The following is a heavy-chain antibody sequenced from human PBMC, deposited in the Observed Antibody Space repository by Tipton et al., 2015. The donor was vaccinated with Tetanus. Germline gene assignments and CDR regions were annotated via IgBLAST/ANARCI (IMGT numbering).Heavy chain of an antibody. Sequence: LRLSCTVSGGSISTGGYSWRWVRQPPGKGLECIGYIFRTGSITYSPSLKSRVSISVDTSKNQFSLNLNSVTAADTAVYYCARGKNWGTDYWGQGILVTVSS. CDR1: GGSISTGGYS. J-gene: IGHJ4*02. CDR3: ARGKNWGTDY. CDR2: IFRTGSI. V-gene: IGHV4-30-2*01. D-gene: IGHD7-27*01.